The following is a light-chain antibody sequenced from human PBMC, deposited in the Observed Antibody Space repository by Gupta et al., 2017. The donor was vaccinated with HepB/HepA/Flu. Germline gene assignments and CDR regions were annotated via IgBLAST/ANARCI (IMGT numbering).Light chain of an antibody. CDR1: QSISSY. CDR3: QQGDSTPRT. V-gene: IGKV1-39*01. J-gene: IGKJ1*01. Sequence: DIQMTQSPSSLSASVGDRVTITCRASQSISSYLNWYQQKPGEAPKVLIYAASSLQSGVPSRFSGSGSGTDFIFTISMLQPEDFATYYCQQGDSTPRTFGQGTKVEIK. CDR2: AAS.